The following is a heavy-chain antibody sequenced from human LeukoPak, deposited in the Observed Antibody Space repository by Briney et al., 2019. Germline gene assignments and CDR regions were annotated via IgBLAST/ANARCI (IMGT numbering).Heavy chain of an antibody. J-gene: IGHJ4*02. CDR2: IYYSWST. CDR1: GTSITSYY. CDR3: ARLSIVGATNFDY. V-gene: IGHV4-59*08. D-gene: IGHD1-26*01. Sequence: SETLALTCSVDGTSITSYYWSWIGHPPGKGLEWSGYIYYSWSTTYKPSLKSRVTISVDTSKNQFSLKLSSVTAADTAVYYCARLSIVGATNFDYWGQGTLVTVSS.